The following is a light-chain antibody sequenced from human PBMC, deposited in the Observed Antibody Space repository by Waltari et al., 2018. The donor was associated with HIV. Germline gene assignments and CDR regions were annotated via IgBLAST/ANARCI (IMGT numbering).Light chain of an antibody. V-gene: IGLV1-44*01. J-gene: IGLJ3*02. CDR2: SSD. Sequence: QSVLTQPPSASGAPGQRVTISCSGSNSNIGMYNVTWYQQLPGPAPTLPIYSSDQRPAGVPARFSGSKSGTSASLAITGLQSEDEADYYCAAWDDSVDGPWVFGGGTRLTVL. CDR1: NSNIGMYN. CDR3: AAWDDSVDGPWV.